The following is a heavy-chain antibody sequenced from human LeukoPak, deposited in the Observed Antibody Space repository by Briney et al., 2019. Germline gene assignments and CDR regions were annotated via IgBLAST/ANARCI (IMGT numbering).Heavy chain of an antibody. CDR2: IYTSGST. Sequence: NPSDTLSLTCTVSGGSISSYYWSWIRQPAGKGLEGIGRIYTSGSTNYNPSLKSRVTMSVDTSKNQFSLKLSSVTAADTAVYYCARDRGIVVAENWFDPWGQGTLVTVSS. D-gene: IGHD6-19*01. CDR3: ARDRGIVVAENWFDP. V-gene: IGHV4-4*07. J-gene: IGHJ5*02. CDR1: GGSISSYY.